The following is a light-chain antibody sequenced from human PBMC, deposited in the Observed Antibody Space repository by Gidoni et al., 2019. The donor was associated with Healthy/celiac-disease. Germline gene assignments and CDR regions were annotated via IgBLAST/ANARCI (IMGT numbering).Light chain of an antibody. CDR3: QPSYSTPRT. V-gene: IGKV1-39*01. CDR2: AAS. CDR1: QSISSY. Sequence: DMQMTQSPSSLSASVGDRVTITCRASQSISSYLNWYQQKPGKAPKLLIYAASILQSGVPSRFSGSGSGTDFTLTISSLQPEDFATYYCQPSYSTPRTFGQGTKVEIK. J-gene: IGKJ1*01.